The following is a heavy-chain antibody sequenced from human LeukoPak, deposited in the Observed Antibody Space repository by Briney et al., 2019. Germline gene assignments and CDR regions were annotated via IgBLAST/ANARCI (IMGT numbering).Heavy chain of an antibody. J-gene: IGHJ4*02. Sequence: SVKVSCKASGGTFSSYAISWVRQAPGQGLEWMGRIIPILGIANYAQKFQGRVTITADKSTSTAYMELSSLRSEDTAVYYCARVGGYNFGGYEFPLDYWGQGTLVTVSS. CDR1: GGTFSSYA. D-gene: IGHD5-24*01. V-gene: IGHV1-69*04. CDR2: IIPILGIA. CDR3: ARVGGYNFGGYEFPLDY.